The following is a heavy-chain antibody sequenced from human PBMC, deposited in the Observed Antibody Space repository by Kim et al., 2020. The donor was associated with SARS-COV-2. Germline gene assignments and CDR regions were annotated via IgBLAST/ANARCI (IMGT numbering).Heavy chain of an antibody. J-gene: IGHJ3*02. V-gene: IGHV3-11*05. CDR3: AREVGGAASSGHDAFDI. Sequence: LKGRFTISRDNAKNSLYPQMNSLRPEDTAVYYCAREVGGAASSGHDAFDIWGQGTMVTVSS. D-gene: IGHD3-16*01.